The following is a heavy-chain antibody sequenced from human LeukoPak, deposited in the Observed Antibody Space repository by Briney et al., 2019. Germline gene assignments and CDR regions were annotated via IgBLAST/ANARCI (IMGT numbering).Heavy chain of an antibody. CDR3: ARDIVVVVAATPHFDY. J-gene: IGHJ4*02. CDR1: GFTFSSYA. CDR2: ISYDGSNK. D-gene: IGHD2-15*01. V-gene: IGHV3-30-3*01. Sequence: QSGGSLRLSCAASGFTFSSYAMHWVRQAPGKGLEWVAVISYDGSNKYYADSVKGRFTISRDNSKNTLYLQMNSLRAEDTAVYYCARDIVVVVAATPHFDYWGQGTLVTVSS.